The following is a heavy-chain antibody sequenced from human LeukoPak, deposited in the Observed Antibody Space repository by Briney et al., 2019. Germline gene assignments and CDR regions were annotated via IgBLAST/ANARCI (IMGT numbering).Heavy chain of an antibody. CDR2: ISYDGSNK. J-gene: IGHJ4*02. CDR3: AREEYSGYAFDY. V-gene: IGHV3-30*04. D-gene: IGHD5-12*01. CDR1: GFTFSSYA. Sequence: GGSLRLSCAASGFTFSSYAMHWVRQAPGKWLEWVAVISYDGSNKYYADSVKGRFTISRDNSKNTLYLQMNSLRAEDTAVYYCAREEYSGYAFDYWGQGTLVTVSS.